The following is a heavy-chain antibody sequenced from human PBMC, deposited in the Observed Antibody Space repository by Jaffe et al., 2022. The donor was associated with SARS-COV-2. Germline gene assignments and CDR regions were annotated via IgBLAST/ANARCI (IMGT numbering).Heavy chain of an antibody. CDR3: ASMGWLHNDAFDI. CDR1: GFTFSSYE. V-gene: IGHV3-48*03. J-gene: IGHJ3*02. D-gene: IGHD5-12*01. CDR2: ISSSGSTI. Sequence: EVQLVESGGGLVQPGGSLRLSCAASGFTFSSYEMNWVRQAPGKGLEWVSYISSSGSTIYYADSVKGRFTISRDNAKNSLYLQMNSLRAEDTAVYYCASMGWLHNDAFDIWGQGTMVTVSS.